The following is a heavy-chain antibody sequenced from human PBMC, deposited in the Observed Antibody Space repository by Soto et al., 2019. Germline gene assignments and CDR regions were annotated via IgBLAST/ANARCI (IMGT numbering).Heavy chain of an antibody. V-gene: IGHV3-30*18. CDR3: AKDHNPLPLPSGIPGYNWFDP. Sequence: PGGSLRLSCAASGFTFSSYGMHWVRQAPGKGLEWVAVISYDGSNKYYADSVKGRFTISRDNSKNTLYLQMNSLRAEDTAVYYCAKDHNPLPLPSGIPGYNWFDPWGQGTLVTVS. CDR1: GFTFSSYG. D-gene: IGHD3-10*01. CDR2: ISYDGSNK. J-gene: IGHJ5*02.